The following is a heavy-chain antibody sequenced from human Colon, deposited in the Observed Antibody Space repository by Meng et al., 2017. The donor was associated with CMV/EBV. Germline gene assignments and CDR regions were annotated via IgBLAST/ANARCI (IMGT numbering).Heavy chain of an antibody. Sequence: SGSSISSDNWWSWVRQPPGKGLEWIGEIYHSGSTNYIPSLTPRVTISVDKSKNQFSLNLNSVTAADTAVYYCARGAGYGGEIPYAFDIWGQGTMVTVSS. V-gene: IGHV4-4*02. CDR1: GSSISSDNW. D-gene: IGHD2-2*03. J-gene: IGHJ3*02. CDR2: IYHSGST. CDR3: ARGAGYGGEIPYAFDI.